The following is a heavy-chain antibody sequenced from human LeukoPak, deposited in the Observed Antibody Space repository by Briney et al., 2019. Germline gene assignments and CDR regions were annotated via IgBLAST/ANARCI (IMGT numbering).Heavy chain of an antibody. J-gene: IGHJ4*02. CDR3: AKDRGAGVWFGAPGGY. CDR1: GFTFDDYG. CDR2: ISWNSGSI. V-gene: IGHV3-9*01. D-gene: IGHD3-10*01. Sequence: PGGSLRLSCAASGFTFDDYGMHWVRQAPGKGLEWVSTISWNSGSIAYADSVKGRFTISRDNSKNTLYLQMNSLRAEDTAVYYCAKDRGAGVWFGAPGGYWGQGTLVTVSS.